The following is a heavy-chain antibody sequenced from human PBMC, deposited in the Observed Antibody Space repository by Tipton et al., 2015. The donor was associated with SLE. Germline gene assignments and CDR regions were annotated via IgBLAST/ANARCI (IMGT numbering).Heavy chain of an antibody. J-gene: IGHJ5*02. V-gene: IGHV3-23*04. Sequence: QLVQSGGGLVQPGGSLRLSCVASGFNFENYAMSWVRQAPGKGLEWVSSISGGAGTTYFADSVKGRFTISRVNSQNTLFLQMNSLSADDTAVYYCAKDPTLNTGSPADWFDPWGQGTLVTVSS. CDR2: ISGGAGTT. CDR1: GFNFENYA. CDR3: AKDPTLNTGSPADWFDP. D-gene: IGHD1-26*01.